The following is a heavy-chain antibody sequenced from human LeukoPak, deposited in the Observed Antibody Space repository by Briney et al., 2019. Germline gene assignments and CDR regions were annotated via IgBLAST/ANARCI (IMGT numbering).Heavy chain of an antibody. CDR1: GFTFSDYY. CDR2: ISSSGSTI. Sequence: GGSLRLSCAASGFTFSDYYMSWIRQAPGKGLGWVSYISSSGSTIYYADSVTGRFTISGDNAKNSLYLQMDSLRAEDTAVYYCARGADFWSGYTLNWFDPWGQGTMVTVSS. CDR3: ARGADFWSGYTLNWFDP. J-gene: IGHJ5*02. V-gene: IGHV3-11*01. D-gene: IGHD3-3*01.